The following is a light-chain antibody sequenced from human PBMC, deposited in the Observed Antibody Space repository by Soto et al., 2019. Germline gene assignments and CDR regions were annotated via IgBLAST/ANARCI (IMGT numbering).Light chain of an antibody. CDR2: SNN. CDR3: AAWDESLKDVL. V-gene: IGLV1-44*01. Sequence: QSVLTQPPSASGTPGQRVTISCSGSSSNIGSNTVNWYQQLPETAPKLLIYSNNQRPSGVPDRFSGSKSGTSASLAISVLQSEDEGYYYCAAWDESLKDVLLGGGTKLTVL. CDR1: SSNIGSNT. J-gene: IGLJ2*01.